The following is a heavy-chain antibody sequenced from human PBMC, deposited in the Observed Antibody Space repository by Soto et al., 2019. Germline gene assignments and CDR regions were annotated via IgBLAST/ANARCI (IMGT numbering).Heavy chain of an antibody. V-gene: IGHV1-18*01. CDR1: GYTFTNYA. Sequence: QVQLVQSGAEVKKPGASVKVSCKASGYTFTNYAFSWVRQAPGQGLEWMGWISAYNGNTNYPQKLQGRVTMTTDTSTSTAYMELRSLRSYDTAVYYCAMDLAAAGAFDCWGQGTLVTVSS. CDR2: ISAYNGNT. J-gene: IGHJ4*02. D-gene: IGHD6-13*01. CDR3: AMDLAAAGAFDC.